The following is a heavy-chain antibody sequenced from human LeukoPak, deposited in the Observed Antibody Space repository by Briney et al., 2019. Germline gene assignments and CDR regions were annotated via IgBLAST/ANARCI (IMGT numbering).Heavy chain of an antibody. CDR1: GYTFTYRY. CDR2: ITPFNGNT. J-gene: IGHJ3*02. CDR3: ARSPFSGDDDAFDI. V-gene: IGHV1-45*02. D-gene: IGHD5-12*01. Sequence: ASVKVSCKASGYTFTYRYLHWVRQAPGQALEWMGWITPFNGNTNYAQQFQDRVTITRDRSRNTVYMELNSLRFEDIAMYYCARSPFSGDDDAFDIWGQGTMVTVSS.